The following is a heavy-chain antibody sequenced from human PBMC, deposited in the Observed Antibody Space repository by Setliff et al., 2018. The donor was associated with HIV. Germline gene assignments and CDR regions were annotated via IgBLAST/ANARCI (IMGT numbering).Heavy chain of an antibody. CDR2: ISSSSSTI. CDR1: GFTFSSYW. V-gene: IGHV3-48*04. Sequence: GGSLRLSCAASGFTFSSYWMNWVRQAPGKGLEWVSYISSSSSTIYYADSVKGRFTISRDNSKNTVYLQMNSLRAEDTAVYYCANGADYFDYWGQGTLVTVSS. D-gene: IGHD3-16*01. J-gene: IGHJ4*02. CDR3: ANGADYFDY.